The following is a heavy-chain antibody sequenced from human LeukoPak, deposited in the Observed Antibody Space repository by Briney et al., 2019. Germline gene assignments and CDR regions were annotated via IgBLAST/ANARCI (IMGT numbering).Heavy chain of an antibody. D-gene: IGHD6-19*01. CDR3: AQGYSSGWYPR. CDR1: GFTISNYG. J-gene: IGHJ4*02. V-gene: IGHV3-23*01. CDR2: ISTSGDTE. Sequence: PGGSLRLSCAVSGFTISNYGMSWVRQAPGKGLEWVSAISTSGDTEYYADSVKGRFIISRGTSRNTLYLQVNSLRVEDTALYYCAQGYSSGWYPRWGQGTLVTVSS.